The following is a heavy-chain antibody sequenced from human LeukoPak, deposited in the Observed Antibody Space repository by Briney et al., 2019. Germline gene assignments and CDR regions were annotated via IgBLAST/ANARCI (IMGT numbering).Heavy chain of an antibody. Sequence: GESLKISCKGSGYSFTSYRISWVRQMPGKGLEWMGRIDPSDSYTNHSPSFQGHVTISADKSISTAYLQWSSLQAPDTAMYYCARHARNDFWSGHYRDYYFDYWGQGTLVTVSS. CDR1: GYSFTSYR. V-gene: IGHV5-10-1*01. D-gene: IGHD3-3*01. CDR3: ARHARNDFWSGHYRDYYFDY. CDR2: IDPSDSYT. J-gene: IGHJ4*02.